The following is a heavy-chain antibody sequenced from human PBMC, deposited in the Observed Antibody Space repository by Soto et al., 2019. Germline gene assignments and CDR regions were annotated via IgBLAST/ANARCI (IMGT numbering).Heavy chain of an antibody. J-gene: IGHJ4*02. CDR3: ARDFAYYYDSSGYLNYFDY. D-gene: IGHD3-22*01. CDR2: ISSSSSTI. CDR1: GFTFSSYS. V-gene: IGHV3-48*02. Sequence: GGSLRLSCAASGFTFSSYSMNWVRQAPGKGLEWVSYISSSSSTIYYADSVKGRFTISRDNAKNSLYLQMNSLRDEDTAVYYCARDFAYYYDSSGYLNYFDYWGQGTLVTVSS.